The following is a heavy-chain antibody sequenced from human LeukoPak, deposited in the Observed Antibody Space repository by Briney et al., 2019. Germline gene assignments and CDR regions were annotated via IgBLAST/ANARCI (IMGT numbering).Heavy chain of an antibody. CDR1: GFTFSSYE. CDR3: ARRLGSRYYFDY. J-gene: IGHJ4*02. D-gene: IGHD7-27*01. Sequence: GGSLRLSCAASGFTFSSYEMNWVRQAPGKGLEWVSYISSSGSTIYYADSVKGRFTISRDNAKNSLYLQMNGLRAEDTAVYYCARRLGSRYYFDYWGQGTLVTVSS. V-gene: IGHV3-48*03. CDR2: ISSSGSTI.